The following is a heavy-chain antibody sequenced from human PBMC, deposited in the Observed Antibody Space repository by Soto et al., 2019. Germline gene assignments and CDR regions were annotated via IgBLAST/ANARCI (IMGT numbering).Heavy chain of an antibody. CDR1: GYTFSNYW. V-gene: IGHV5-51*01. D-gene: IGHD6-13*01. CDR2: IYPGDLNT. J-gene: IGHJ6*02. CDR3: ARPGIAAADQPYYYYGMDV. Sequence: PGESLKISCKGSGYTFSNYWIVWVRQMPGKGLEWMGIIYPGDLNTKYSPSFQGQVTISADKSVSTAYLQWSSLKASDTAMYYWARPGIAAADQPYYYYGMDVWGQGTTVTVSS.